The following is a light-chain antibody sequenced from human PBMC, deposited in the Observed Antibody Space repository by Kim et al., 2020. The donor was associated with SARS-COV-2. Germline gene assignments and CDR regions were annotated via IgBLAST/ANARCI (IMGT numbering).Light chain of an antibody. J-gene: IGLJ3*02. Sequence: QSALTQPPSVSGSPGQSVTISCSGTSSDVGSFNRVSWYQQSPSTAPKLLIYEVTYRPSGVPDRFSGSKSGNTASLTISALQAEDEAVYYCSSYATSSTLLFGGGTKVTVL. CDR2: EVT. CDR3: SSYATSSTLL. CDR1: SSDVGSFNR. V-gene: IGLV2-18*02.